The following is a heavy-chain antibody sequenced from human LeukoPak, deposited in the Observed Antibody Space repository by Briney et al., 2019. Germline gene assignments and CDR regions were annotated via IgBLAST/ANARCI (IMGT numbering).Heavy chain of an antibody. CDR2: INPNSGGT. CDR3: ARGDSSGYVPFDY. Sequence: GASVKVSCKASGYTFTGYYMHWVRQAPGQGLEWMGWINPNSGGTNYAQKFQGWVTMTRDTSISTAYMELSRLRSDDTAVYYCARGDSSGYVPFDYWGQGTLVTVSS. D-gene: IGHD3-22*01. J-gene: IGHJ4*02. V-gene: IGHV1-2*04. CDR1: GYTFTGYY.